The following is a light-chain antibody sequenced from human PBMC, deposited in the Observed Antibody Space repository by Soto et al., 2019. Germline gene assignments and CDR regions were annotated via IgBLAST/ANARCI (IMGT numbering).Light chain of an antibody. V-gene: IGLV2-14*01. CDR2: EVN. J-gene: IGLJ3*02. Sequence: QSATTHAASVSGTPYQSITISRTGTSSDVGTYNFVSWYQQHPGKAPKLIMYEVNNRPSGFSHRFSGSKSGNTASLTITGLQTEDEAHYFCSSYTGLTTLVFGGGNQLTVL. CDR1: SSDVGTYNF. CDR3: SSYTGLTTLV.